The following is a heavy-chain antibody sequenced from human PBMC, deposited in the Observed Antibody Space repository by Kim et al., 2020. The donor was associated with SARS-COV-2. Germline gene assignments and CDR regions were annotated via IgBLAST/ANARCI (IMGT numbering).Heavy chain of an antibody. V-gene: IGHV3-23*01. Sequence: GGSLRLSCAASGFPFSTRAMRWVRQAPGKGLEWVSSISGGSTKTYYADSVKGRFTISRDNSKNTLDLQMNSLTAEDTALYYCVKAIASGYSHEDWGQGTL. D-gene: IGHD5-18*01. CDR1: GFPFSTRA. CDR2: ISGGSTKT. CDR3: VKAIASGYSHED. J-gene: IGHJ4*02.